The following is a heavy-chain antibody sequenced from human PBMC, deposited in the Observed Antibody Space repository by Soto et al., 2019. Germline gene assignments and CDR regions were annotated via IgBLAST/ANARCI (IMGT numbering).Heavy chain of an antibody. J-gene: IGHJ4*02. Sequence: QVQLVQSGAEVKKPGSSVKVSCKASGGTFSSYAISWVRQAPGQGLEWMGRFIPILGTANYAHKFQGRVTITADKSTSTAYMELSSLRSEDTAVYYCARGGYYYDSSNYKLNYWGQGTLVTVSS. CDR3: ARGGYYYDSSNYKLNY. D-gene: IGHD3-22*01. V-gene: IGHV1-69*09. CDR2: FIPILGTA. CDR1: GGTFSSYA.